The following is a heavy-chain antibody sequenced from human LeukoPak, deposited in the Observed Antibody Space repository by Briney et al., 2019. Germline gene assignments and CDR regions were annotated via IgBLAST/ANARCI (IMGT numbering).Heavy chain of an antibody. CDR2: ISSSGTTI. Sequence: GGSLRLSCAASGFTFSSYEMNWVRQAPGKGLEWVSYISSSGTTIYYADSVRGRFTISRDNAKDSLYLQMNSLRAEDTAVYYCARHLCYGSGSYYNLGYWGQGTLVTVSS. CDR1: GFTFSSYE. D-gene: IGHD3-10*01. J-gene: IGHJ4*02. V-gene: IGHV3-48*03. CDR3: ARHLCYGSGSYYNLGY.